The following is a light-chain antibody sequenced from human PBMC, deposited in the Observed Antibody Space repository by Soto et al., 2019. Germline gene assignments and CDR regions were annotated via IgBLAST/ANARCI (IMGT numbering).Light chain of an antibody. Sequence: DIQMTQSPSSLSASVGDRVTITCRASQGISTYLNWYQQKPGKAPKLLIYAASSLQSGVPSRFSGSGSETDFTLTISSLEPEDFAVYYCHQRSNWPPDTFGQGTRLEIK. CDR1: QGISTY. CDR2: AAS. CDR3: HQRSNWPPDT. V-gene: IGKV1-39*01. J-gene: IGKJ5*01.